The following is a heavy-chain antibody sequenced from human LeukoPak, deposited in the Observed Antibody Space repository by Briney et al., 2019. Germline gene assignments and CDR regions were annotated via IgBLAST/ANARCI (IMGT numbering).Heavy chain of an antibody. V-gene: IGHV3-7*03. CDR2: INSDGSEG. D-gene: IGHD6-6*01. CDR3: ARSSYSSSSSV. J-gene: IGHJ3*01. CDR1: GFTFSGFW. Sequence: GGSLRLSCAVSGFTFSGFWMSWSRQAPGKGLEWVASINSDGSEGYYADVVKGRFTISRDNAKNSLYLQINSLRAEDTAVYYCARSSYSSSSSVWGRGTMVTVSS.